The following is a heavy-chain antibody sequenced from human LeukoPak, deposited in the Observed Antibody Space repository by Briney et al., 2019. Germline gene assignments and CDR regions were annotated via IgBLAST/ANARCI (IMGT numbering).Heavy chain of an antibody. CDR3: ACRDLSSTWSYP. J-gene: IGHJ5*02. D-gene: IGHD6-13*01. Sequence: LGESLKISCKGVGYSFTNYWIGWVCQMPGKGMEWMGVIYPGDSRVRYNPSFQGQVTISVDKSVSTAYLQWISLKASDTAMYYCACRDLSSTWSYPWGQGTLVTVSS. CDR1: GYSFTNYW. CDR2: IYPGDSRV. V-gene: IGHV5-51*01.